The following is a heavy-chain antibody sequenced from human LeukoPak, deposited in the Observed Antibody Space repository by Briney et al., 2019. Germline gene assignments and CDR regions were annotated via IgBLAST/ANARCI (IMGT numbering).Heavy chain of an antibody. CDR3: ARGRMITFGGVIVNNYYFDY. Sequence: SETLSLTCAVYGGSFSGHYWSWIRQPPGKGLEWIGEINHSGSTNYNPSLKSRVTISVDTSKNQFSLKLSSVTAADTAVYYCARGRMITFGGVIVNNYYFDYWGQGTLVTVSS. CDR1: GGSFSGHY. D-gene: IGHD3-16*02. CDR2: INHSGST. J-gene: IGHJ4*02. V-gene: IGHV4-34*01.